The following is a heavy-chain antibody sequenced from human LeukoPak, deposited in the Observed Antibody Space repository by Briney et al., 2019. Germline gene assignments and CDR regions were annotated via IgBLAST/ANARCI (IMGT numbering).Heavy chain of an antibody. D-gene: IGHD5-24*01. CDR2: ISYDGSNK. Sequence: GGSLRLSCAASGFTFSSYGMHWVRQAPGKGLEWVAVISYDGSNKYYADSVKGRFTISRDNSKNTLYLQMNSLRAEDTAVYYCASLDGYNFWGLNYWGQGTLVTVSS. J-gene: IGHJ4*02. V-gene: IGHV3-30*03. CDR1: GFTFSSYG. CDR3: ASLDGYNFWGLNY.